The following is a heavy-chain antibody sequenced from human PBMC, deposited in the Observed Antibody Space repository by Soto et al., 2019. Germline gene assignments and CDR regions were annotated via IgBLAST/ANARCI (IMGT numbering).Heavy chain of an antibody. V-gene: IGHV3-33*01. CDR1: GFTFSSYG. D-gene: IGHD5-18*01. Sequence: GGSLRLSCAASGFTFSSYGMHWVRQAPGKGLEWVAVIWYDGSNKYYADSVKGRFTISRDNSKNTLYLQMNSLRAEDTAVYYCAREQLWLLEPQWSLDYWGQGTLVTVSS. CDR3: AREQLWLLEPQWSLDY. J-gene: IGHJ4*02. CDR2: IWYDGSNK.